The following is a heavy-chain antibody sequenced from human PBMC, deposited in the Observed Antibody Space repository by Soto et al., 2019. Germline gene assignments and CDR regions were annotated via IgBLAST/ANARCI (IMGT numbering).Heavy chain of an antibody. V-gene: IGHV4-30-4*01. CDR3: ARVPSPFDYYYAMDV. Sequence: SETLSLTCTVSGDSISSGNKYWSWIRQAPGKGLEWIGYIFSSGTTYYNPSLKSRLTMSLDTSQNQFSLRLASVTDADSAVYYCARVPSPFDYYYAMDVWGQGTTVTVSS. CDR1: GDSISSGNKY. D-gene: IGHD3-16*01. J-gene: IGHJ6*02. CDR2: IFSSGTT.